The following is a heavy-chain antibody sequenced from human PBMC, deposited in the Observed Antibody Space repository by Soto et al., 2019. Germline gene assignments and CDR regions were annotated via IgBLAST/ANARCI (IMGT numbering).Heavy chain of an antibody. CDR2: ISSSGSTI. CDR1: GFTSSDYY. V-gene: IGHV3-11*01. J-gene: IGHJ6*02. Sequence: GGSLRLSCAASGFTSSDYYVSWIRQAPGKGLEWVSYISSSGSTIYYADSVKGRFTISRDNAKNSLYLQMNSLRAEDTAVYYCASIGYCSSTSCYSSHYHYGMDVWGQGTTVTVSS. D-gene: IGHD2-2*01. CDR3: ASIGYCSSTSCYSSHYHYGMDV.